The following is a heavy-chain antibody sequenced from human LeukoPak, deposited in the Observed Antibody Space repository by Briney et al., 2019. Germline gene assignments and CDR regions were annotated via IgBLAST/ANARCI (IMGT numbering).Heavy chain of an antibody. Sequence: PSETLSLTCTASGGTISSYYWSWIRQPPGKGLEWIGYIYYSGSNNYNPSLKSRVTISVATSKNQISLNLSSVTAADTAVYYCARVATRYDSSGYYCNCFDPWGQGTLVTVSS. V-gene: IGHV4-59*01. CDR2: IYYSGSN. J-gene: IGHJ5*02. CDR3: ARVATRYDSSGYYCNCFDP. D-gene: IGHD3-22*01. CDR1: GGTISSYY.